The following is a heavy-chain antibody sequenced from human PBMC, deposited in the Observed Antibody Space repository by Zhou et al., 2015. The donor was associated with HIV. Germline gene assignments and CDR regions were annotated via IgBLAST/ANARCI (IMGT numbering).Heavy chain of an antibody. J-gene: IGHJ6*02. D-gene: IGHD4-11*01. Sequence: QVQLVQSGAEVKKPGASVKVSCKASGYTFTSYYMHWVRQAPGQGLEWMGIINPSGGSTSYAQKFQGRVTMTRDTSTSTVYMELSSLRSEDTAVYYCARSRKVITVTTKPFRYYYGMDVWGQGTTVTVSS. V-gene: IGHV1-46*01. CDR3: ARSRKVITVTTKPFRYYYGMDV. CDR2: INPSGGST. CDR1: GYTFTSYY.